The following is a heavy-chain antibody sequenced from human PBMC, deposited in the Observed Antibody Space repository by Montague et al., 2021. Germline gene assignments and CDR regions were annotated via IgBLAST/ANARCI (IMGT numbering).Heavy chain of an antibody. V-gene: IGHV3-11*06. D-gene: IGHD6-13*01. CDR2: IGTSSSFT. Sequence: SLRLSCAASGFTFHNYFMSWFRQAPGKGLEWVSYIGTSSSFTRYADSVKGRFAISRDNAMNSLYLQMTAVRGEDAAVYYCARVGLTVAAGLIDYWGLGTLVTVSS. CDR3: ARVGLTVAAGLIDY. J-gene: IGHJ4*02. CDR1: GFTFHNYF.